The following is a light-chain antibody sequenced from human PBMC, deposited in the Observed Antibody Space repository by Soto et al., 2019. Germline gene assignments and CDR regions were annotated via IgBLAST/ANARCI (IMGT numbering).Light chain of an antibody. Sequence: SYELTQPPSESVAPGKTARITCGRNTIGSQSVHWYQQKPGQAPVLVTYYDSDRPSGMPERFTGSSSGNTATLTISGVEAGDEADYYWQVWDGNFDHPDVVFGGGTKLTVL. CDR3: QVWDGNFDHPDVV. CDR1: TIGSQS. CDR2: YDS. J-gene: IGLJ2*01. V-gene: IGLV3-21*04.